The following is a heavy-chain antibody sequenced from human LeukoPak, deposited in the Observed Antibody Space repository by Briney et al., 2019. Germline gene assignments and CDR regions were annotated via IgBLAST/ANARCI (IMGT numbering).Heavy chain of an antibody. CDR2: ISFDAISQ. CDR3: ASDRGGYCTNGVCAGFDY. D-gene: IGHD2-8*01. J-gene: IGHJ4*02. V-gene: IGHV3-30-3*01. Sequence: GGSLRLSCAASGFTFSSYAMHWVRQAPGKGLEWVAVISFDAISQYYAGSVKGRFTISRDNSKNTLYLQMNSLRAEDTAVYYCASDRGGYCTNGVCAGFDYWGQGTLVTVSS. CDR1: GFTFSSYA.